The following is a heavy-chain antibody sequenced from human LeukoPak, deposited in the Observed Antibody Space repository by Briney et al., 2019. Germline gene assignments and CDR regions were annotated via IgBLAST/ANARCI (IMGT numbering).Heavy chain of an antibody. CDR2: IYYSGST. J-gene: IGHJ4*02. D-gene: IGHD3-22*01. CDR3: ARAGYDSSGYLLDY. CDR1: GGSISSYY. Sequence: PSETLSLTCTVSGGSISSYYWGWIRQPPGKGLEWIGSIYYSGSTYYNPSLKSRVTISVDTSKNQFSLKLSSVTAADTAVYYCARAGYDSSGYLLDYWGQGTLVTVSS. V-gene: IGHV4-39*07.